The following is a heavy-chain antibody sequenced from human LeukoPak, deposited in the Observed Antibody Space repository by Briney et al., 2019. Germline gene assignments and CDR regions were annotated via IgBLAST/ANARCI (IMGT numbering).Heavy chain of an antibody. CDR3: ARHSQRRYRQSDWFDP. D-gene: IGHD1-1*01. CDR1: GGSISSSSYY. V-gene: IGHV4-39*01. CDR2: IYYSGST. Sequence: PSETLSLTCTVSGGSISSSSYYWGWIRQPPGKGLEWIGSIYYSGSTYYNPSLKSRVTISVDTSKNQFSLKLSSVTAADTAVYYCARHSQRRYRQSDWFDPWGQGTLVTVSS. J-gene: IGHJ5*02.